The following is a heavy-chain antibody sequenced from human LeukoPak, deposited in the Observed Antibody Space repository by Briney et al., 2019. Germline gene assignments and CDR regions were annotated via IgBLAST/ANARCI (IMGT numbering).Heavy chain of an antibody. CDR3: VRQYCTNGVCPFDY. CDR1: GYTFTGYY. CDR2: INPNSGGT. D-gene: IGHD2-8*01. V-gene: IGHV1-2*02. J-gene: IGHJ4*02. Sequence: GASVKVSCKASGYTFTGYYMHWVRQAPGQGLEWMGWINPNSGGTNYAQKFRGRVTMTRDTSISTAYMELSRLRSDDTAVYYCVRQYCTNGVCPFDYWGQGTLVTVSS.